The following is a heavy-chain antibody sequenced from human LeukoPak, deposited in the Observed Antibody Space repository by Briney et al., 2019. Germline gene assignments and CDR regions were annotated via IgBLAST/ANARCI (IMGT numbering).Heavy chain of an antibody. D-gene: IGHD1-1*01. CDR2: INPNSGGT. CDR3: ARVGATGTTSPFDY. Sequence: ASVKVSCKASGYTFTGYYVHWVRQAPGQGLEWMGWINPNSGGTNYAQKFQGRVTMTRDTSISTAYMELSRLRSDDTAVYYCARVGATGTTSPFDYWGQGTLVTVSS. J-gene: IGHJ4*02. CDR1: GYTFTGYY. V-gene: IGHV1-2*02.